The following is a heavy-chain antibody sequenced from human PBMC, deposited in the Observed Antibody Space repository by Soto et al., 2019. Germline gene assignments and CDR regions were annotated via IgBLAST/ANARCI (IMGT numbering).Heavy chain of an antibody. CDR1: GFTFSSYG. CDR3: AKGGRLGSGNYYNPYYLDY. D-gene: IGHD3-10*01. CDR2: ISYDGSNK. V-gene: IGHV3-30*18. J-gene: IGHJ4*02. Sequence: QVQLVESGGGVVQPGRSLRLSCAASGFTFSSYGMHWVRQAPGKGLEWVAVISYDGSNKYYVDSVKGRFTISRDNSKNTLYLQMNSLRAEDRAVYYCAKGGRLGSGNYYNPYYLDYWGQGTVVTVSS.